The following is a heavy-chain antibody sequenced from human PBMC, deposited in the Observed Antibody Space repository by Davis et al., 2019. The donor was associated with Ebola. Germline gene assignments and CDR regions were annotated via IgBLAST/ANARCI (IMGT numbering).Heavy chain of an antibody. J-gene: IGHJ3*02. CDR1: GGTFSSYA. V-gene: IGHV1-69*05. CDR3: ARESPLYDAFDI. CDR2: IIPIFGTA. Sequence: SVKVSCKASGGTFSSYAISWVRQAPGQGLEWMGGIIPIFGTANYAQKFQGRVTMTRDTSTSTVYMELSSLRSEDTAVYYCARESPLYDAFDIWGQGTMVTVSS.